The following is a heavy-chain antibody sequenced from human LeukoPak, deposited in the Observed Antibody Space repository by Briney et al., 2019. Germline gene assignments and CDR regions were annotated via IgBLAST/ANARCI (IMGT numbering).Heavy chain of an antibody. Sequence: GGSLRLSCTASGFTLGGHDMHWVRQAPGKGLEWVSAISGSGGSTYYADSVKGRFTISRDNSKNTLYLQMNSLRAEDTAVYYCAKKDSGYDWRYFDYWGQGTLVTVSS. D-gene: IGHD5-12*01. CDR2: ISGSGGST. CDR3: AKKDSGYDWRYFDY. J-gene: IGHJ4*02. CDR1: GFTLGGHD. V-gene: IGHV3-23*01.